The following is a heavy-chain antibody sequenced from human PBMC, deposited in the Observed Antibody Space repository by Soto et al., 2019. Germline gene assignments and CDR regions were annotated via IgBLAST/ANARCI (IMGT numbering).Heavy chain of an antibody. V-gene: IGHV3-7*03. J-gene: IGHJ4*02. Sequence: EVQLVESGGGLVQPGGSLRLSCAASGFTFSSYWMSWVRQAPGKGLEWVANIKQDGSEKYYVDSVKGRFTISRDNAKNSLYLQMNSLRAEDTAVYYCARDQWLSPYYFDYWGQGTLVTVSA. D-gene: IGHD6-19*01. CDR3: ARDQWLSPYYFDY. CDR2: IKQDGSEK. CDR1: GFTFSSYW.